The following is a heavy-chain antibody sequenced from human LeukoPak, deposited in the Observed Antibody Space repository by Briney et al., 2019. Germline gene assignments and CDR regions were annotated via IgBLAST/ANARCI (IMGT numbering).Heavy chain of an antibody. Sequence: ASVKVSCKASGYTFTGYYMHWVRQAPGQGLEWMGWINPNSGGTNYAQKFQGRATMTRDTSINTAYMELSRLRSDDTAVYYCARDREGAIAVAGYYFDYWGQGTLVAVSS. CDR2: INPNSGGT. J-gene: IGHJ4*02. D-gene: IGHD6-19*01. CDR3: ARDREGAIAVAGYYFDY. CDR1: GYTFTGYY. V-gene: IGHV1-2*02.